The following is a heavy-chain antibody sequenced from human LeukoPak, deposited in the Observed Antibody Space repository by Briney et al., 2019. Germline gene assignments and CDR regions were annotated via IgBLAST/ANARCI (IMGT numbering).Heavy chain of an antibody. CDR2: IKQDGSEK. J-gene: IGHJ4*02. CDR3: TRGDGY. CDR1: GFTFSSYS. Sequence: GGSLRLSCAASGFTFSSYSMNWVRQAPGKGLEWVANIKQDGSEKYYVDSVKGRFTISRDNARNSLFLQMSNLRAEDTAVYYCTRGDGYWGQGTLVSVSS. V-gene: IGHV3-7*01. D-gene: IGHD2-21*02.